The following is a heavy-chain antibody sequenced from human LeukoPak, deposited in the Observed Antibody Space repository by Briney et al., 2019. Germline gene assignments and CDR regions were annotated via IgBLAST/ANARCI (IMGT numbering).Heavy chain of an antibody. D-gene: IGHD3-3*01. CDR1: GYTFTSYY. Sequence: ASVKVSCKASGYTFTSYYMHWVRQAPGQGLEWMGWINPNSGGTNYAQKFQGRVTMTRDTSISTAYMELSRLRSDDTAVYYCARESGVAAGLSDYWGQGTLVTVSS. J-gene: IGHJ4*02. CDR2: INPNSGGT. CDR3: ARESGVAAGLSDY. V-gene: IGHV1-2*02.